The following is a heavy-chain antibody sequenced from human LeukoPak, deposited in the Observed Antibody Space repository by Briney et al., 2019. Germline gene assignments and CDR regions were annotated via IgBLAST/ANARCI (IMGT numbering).Heavy chain of an antibody. J-gene: IGHJ4*02. Sequence: GGSLRLSCAASGFTFSSYAMSWVCQAPGKGLEWVSAISGSGGSTYYADSVKGRFTISRDNSKNTLYLQMNSLRAEDTAVYYCAKDHGVVVPAAKRGDYWGQGTLVSVSS. CDR1: GFTFSSYA. V-gene: IGHV3-23*01. CDR3: AKDHGVVVPAAKRGDY. CDR2: ISGSGGST. D-gene: IGHD2-2*01.